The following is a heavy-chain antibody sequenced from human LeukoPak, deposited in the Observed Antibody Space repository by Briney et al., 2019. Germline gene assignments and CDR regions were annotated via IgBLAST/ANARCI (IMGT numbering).Heavy chain of an antibody. D-gene: IGHD3-22*01. J-gene: IGHJ4*02. CDR2: ISWNSGSI. CDR1: GFTFDDYA. V-gene: IGHV3-9*01. Sequence: GGSLRLFCAASGFTFDDYAMHWVRQAPGKGLEWVSGISWNSGSIGYADSVKGRFTISRGNAKNSLYLQMNSLRAEDTALYYCAKAYYYDSSGYYLDYWGQGTLVTVSS. CDR3: AKAYYYDSSGYYLDY.